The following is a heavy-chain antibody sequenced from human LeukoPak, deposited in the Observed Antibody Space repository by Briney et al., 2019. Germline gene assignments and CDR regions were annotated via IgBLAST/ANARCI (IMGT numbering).Heavy chain of an antibody. CDR1: GGSISSYY. D-gene: IGHD3-10*01. J-gene: IGHJ6*03. Sequence: SETLSLTCTVSGGSISSYYWSWTRQPPGKGLEWIGYIYYSGSTNYNPSLKSRVTISVDTSKNQFSLKLSSVTAADTAVYYCARRFGELLYRGYYYYYMDVWGKGTTVTVSS. CDR3: ARRFGELLYRGYYYYYMDV. CDR2: IYYSGST. V-gene: IGHV4-59*01.